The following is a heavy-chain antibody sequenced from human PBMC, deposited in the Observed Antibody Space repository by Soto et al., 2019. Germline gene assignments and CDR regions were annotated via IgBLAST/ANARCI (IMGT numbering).Heavy chain of an antibody. J-gene: IGHJ6*02. V-gene: IGHV3-48*02. D-gene: IGHD5-18*01. Sequence: EVQLVESGGGLVQPGGSLRLSCAASGFTFSSYSMNWVRQAPGKGLEWVSYISSSSSTIYYADSVKGRFTISRDNAKNSLYLQMNSLRDEDTAVYYCARADSEEYCYYYGMDVWGQGTTVTVSS. CDR2: ISSSSSTI. CDR1: GFTFSSYS. CDR3: ARADSEEYCYYYGMDV.